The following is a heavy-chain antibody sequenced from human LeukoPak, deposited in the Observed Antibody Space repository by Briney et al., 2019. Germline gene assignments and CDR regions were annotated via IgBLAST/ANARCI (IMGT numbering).Heavy chain of an antibody. Sequence: GGSLRLSCAASGFTFSSYAMSWVRQAPGKGLEWVSAISGSGGSTYYVDSVKGRFTISRDNSKNTLYLQMNSLRAEDTAVYYCAKSGPVHRYYYYGMDVWGQGTTVTVSS. D-gene: IGHD2-21*01. J-gene: IGHJ6*02. V-gene: IGHV3-23*01. CDR1: GFTFSSYA. CDR2: ISGSGGST. CDR3: AKSGPVHRYYYYGMDV.